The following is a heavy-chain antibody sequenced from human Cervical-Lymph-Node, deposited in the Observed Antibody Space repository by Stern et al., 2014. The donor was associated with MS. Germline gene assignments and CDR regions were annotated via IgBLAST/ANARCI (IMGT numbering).Heavy chain of an antibody. V-gene: IGHV1-18*04. CDR1: GYTFTSYG. CDR3: ARDRGMSDPFDI. Sequence: QVQLVQSAAEVKKPGASVKGSCKASGYTFTSYGISWVRQAPGQGLEWMGWIRDYEGNTNYAKKFKGRDTMTTDAATSTGYMELRSLRSDDTAVYYCARDRGMSDPFDIWGQGTMVTVSS. D-gene: IGHD2-15*01. J-gene: IGHJ3*02. CDR2: IRDYEGNT.